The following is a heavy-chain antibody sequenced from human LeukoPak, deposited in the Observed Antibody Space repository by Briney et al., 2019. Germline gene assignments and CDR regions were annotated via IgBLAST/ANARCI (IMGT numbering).Heavy chain of an antibody. CDR1: GGSISSYY. J-gene: IGHJ4*02. D-gene: IGHD2-8*01. CDR2: IYYSGST. Sequence: SETLSLTCTVSGGSISSYYWSWIRQPPGKGLEWIGSIYYSGSTYYNPSLKSRVTISVDTSKNQFSLKLSSVTAADTAVYYCARELEYCTNGVCYRYFDYWGQGTLVTVSS. V-gene: IGHV4-59*12. CDR3: ARELEYCTNGVCYRYFDY.